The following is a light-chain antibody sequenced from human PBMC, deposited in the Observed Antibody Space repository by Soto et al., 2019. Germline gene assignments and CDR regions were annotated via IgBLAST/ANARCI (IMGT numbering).Light chain of an antibody. Sequence: EIVMTQSPASLSVSPGERATLSCRASQSVSSNLAWYQQKPGQAPRLLVYGASTRATGIPARFSGSGSGTDFTLTISRLEPEDFAVYYCQQYDSSLGTFGQGTKVDIK. V-gene: IGKV3-15*01. J-gene: IGKJ1*01. CDR3: QQYDSSLGT. CDR2: GAS. CDR1: QSVSSN.